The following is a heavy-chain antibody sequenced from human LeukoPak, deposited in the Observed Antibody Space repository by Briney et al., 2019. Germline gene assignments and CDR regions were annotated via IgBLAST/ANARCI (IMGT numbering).Heavy chain of an antibody. CDR1: GFTFSSYS. D-gene: IGHD2-15*01. J-gene: IGHJ6*04. CDR3: ARGRSGGSCPTGPMDV. Sequence: GGSLRLSCAASGFTFSSYSMNWVRQAPGKGLEWVSSISSSSSYIYYADSVKGRFTISRDNAKNSLYLQMNSLRAEDTAVYYCARGRSGGSCPTGPMDVWGKGTTVTVSS. CDR2: ISSSSSYI. V-gene: IGHV3-21*01.